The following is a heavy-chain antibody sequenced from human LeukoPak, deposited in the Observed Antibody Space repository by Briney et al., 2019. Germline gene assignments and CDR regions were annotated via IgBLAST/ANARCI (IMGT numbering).Heavy chain of an antibody. V-gene: IGHV1-46*01. Sequence: GASVKVSCKASGNTFTSYYIHWVRQAPGQGLEWMGIINPSGGSTSYAQKFQGRVTMTRDTSTSTVYMELSSLRSEDTAVYYCASQAPYSSSWYEVDYWGQGTLVTVSS. D-gene: IGHD6-13*01. CDR1: GNTFTSYY. CDR3: ASQAPYSSSWYEVDY. J-gene: IGHJ4*02. CDR2: INPSGGST.